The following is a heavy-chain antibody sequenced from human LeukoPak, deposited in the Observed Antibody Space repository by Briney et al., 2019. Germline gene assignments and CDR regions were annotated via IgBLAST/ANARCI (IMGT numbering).Heavy chain of an antibody. Sequence: QPGGSLRLSCAASGFTFSTYAMGWVRQAPGKGLEWVSAIGGSGRSTYYADSVKGRFTISRDNSKNPLYLQMNSLGPEDTAVYYCATTYYYGSGVASAFDIWGQGTLVTVSS. CDR2: IGGSGRST. D-gene: IGHD3-10*01. V-gene: IGHV3-23*01. J-gene: IGHJ3*02. CDR1: GFTFSTYA. CDR3: ATTYYYGSGVASAFDI.